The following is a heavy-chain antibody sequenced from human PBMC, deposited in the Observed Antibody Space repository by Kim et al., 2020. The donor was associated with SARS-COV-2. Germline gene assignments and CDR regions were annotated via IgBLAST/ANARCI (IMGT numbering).Heavy chain of an antibody. CDR3: AKQFYGSGSYYDS. V-gene: IGHV7-4-1*02. J-gene: IGHJ4*02. D-gene: IGHD3-10*01. Sequence: ARAFTGRFVFSLDTSVSTAYLQISSLKAEDTAVYYCAKQFYGSGSYYDSWGQGTLVTVSS.